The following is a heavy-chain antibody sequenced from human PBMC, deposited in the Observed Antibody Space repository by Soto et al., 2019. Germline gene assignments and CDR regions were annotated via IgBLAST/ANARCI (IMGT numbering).Heavy chain of an antibody. Sequence: EVQLLESGGGLVQPGGSLRLSCAASGFTFSSYAMSWVRQAPGKGLEWVSAISGSGGSTYYADSVNGRFTISRDNSKNTLYLQMNSLRAEDTAVYYCAKGDCSGGSCYSDYYYGMDVWGQGTTVTVSS. CDR3: AKGDCSGGSCYSDYYYGMDV. J-gene: IGHJ6*02. CDR2: ISGSGGST. V-gene: IGHV3-23*01. CDR1: GFTFSSYA. D-gene: IGHD2-15*01.